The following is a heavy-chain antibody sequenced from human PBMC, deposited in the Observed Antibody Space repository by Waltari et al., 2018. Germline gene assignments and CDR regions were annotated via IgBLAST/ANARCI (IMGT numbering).Heavy chain of an antibody. CDR1: GFTFRMYA. Sequence: QVQLVESGGGVVQPGKSLRLSCSASGFTFRMYAIHWVRHAPGKGLGVVAIISHDGTKKHFADPVSSRVTLSRDKSKNTVHLQMNSLSAEDTAVYYCAKSTGILTTYADYWGQGTLVAVSS. CDR2: ISHDGTKK. D-gene: IGHD3-9*01. J-gene: IGHJ4*02. V-gene: IGHV3-30-3*02. CDR3: AKSTGILTTYADY.